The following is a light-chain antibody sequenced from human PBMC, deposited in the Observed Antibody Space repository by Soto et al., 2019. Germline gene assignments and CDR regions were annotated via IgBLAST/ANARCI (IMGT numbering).Light chain of an antibody. J-gene: IGLJ2*01. CDR3: QSYDSSLSGYVV. CDR2: GNN. V-gene: IGLV1-40*01. Sequence: QSVLTQPPSVSGAPGQRVTISCTGSSSNIGAGYDVHWYQQLPGTAPKLLIYGNNNRPSGVPDRFSGSKSGTSASLAITGLQAEDEADYSCQSYDSSLSGYVVFGGGTKVTVL. CDR1: SSNIGAGYD.